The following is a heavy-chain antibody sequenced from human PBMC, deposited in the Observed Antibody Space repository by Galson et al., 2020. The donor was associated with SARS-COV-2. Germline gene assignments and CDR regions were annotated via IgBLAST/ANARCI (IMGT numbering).Heavy chain of an antibody. V-gene: IGHV4-34*01. Sequence: SETLSLTCAVYGGSFSGYYWSWIRQPPGKGLEWIGEINHSGSTNYNPSLKSRVTISVDTSKNQFSLKLSSVTAADTAVYYCASTPLQMATIIAVWGQGTLVTVSS. CDR2: INHSGST. CDR3: ASTPLQMATIIAV. J-gene: IGHJ4*02. D-gene: IGHD5-12*01. CDR1: GGSFSGYY.